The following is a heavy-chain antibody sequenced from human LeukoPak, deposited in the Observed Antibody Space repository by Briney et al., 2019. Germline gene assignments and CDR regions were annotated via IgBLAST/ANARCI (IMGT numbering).Heavy chain of an antibody. CDR1: GGTFSSYA. D-gene: IGHD3-22*01. J-gene: IGHJ5*02. CDR3: ARSITMIVGYWFDP. CDR2: IIPIFGTA. V-gene: IGHV1-69*01. Sequence: VASVKVSCKASGGTFSSYAISWVRQAPGQGLEWMGGIIPIFGTANYAQKFQGRVTITADESTSTAYMELSSLRSEDTAVYYCARSITMIVGYWFDPWGQGTLVTVSS.